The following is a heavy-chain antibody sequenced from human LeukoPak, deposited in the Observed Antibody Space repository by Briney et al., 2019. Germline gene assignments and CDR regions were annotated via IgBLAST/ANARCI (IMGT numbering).Heavy chain of an antibody. CDR3: AKGSGYYNYYYYNMDV. J-gene: IGHJ6*02. Sequence: GGSLRLSCAASGLTFSSHAMTWVRQAPGKGLEWVSAISGSGGSTYYGDSAKGRFTISRDNSKNTLYLQMNSLRAEDTAIYYCAKGSGYYNYYYYNMDVWGQGTTVTVSS. D-gene: IGHD3-3*01. CDR1: GLTFSSHA. V-gene: IGHV3-23*02. CDR2: ISGSGGST.